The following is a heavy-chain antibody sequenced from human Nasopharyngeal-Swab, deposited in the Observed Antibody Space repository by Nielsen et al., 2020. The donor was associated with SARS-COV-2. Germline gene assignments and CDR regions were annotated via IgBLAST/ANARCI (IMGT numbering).Heavy chain of an antibody. Sequence: GESLKISCSASGFTFSYYYMSWIRQAPGKGLEWVSYISSSGSTIYYADSVKGRFTISRDNAKNSLYLQMNSLRAEDTAVYYCARGDDYNDYWGQGTLVTVSS. V-gene: IGHV3-11*04. CDR1: GFTFSYYY. CDR2: ISSSGSTI. CDR3: ARGDDYNDY. D-gene: IGHD3-16*01. J-gene: IGHJ4*02.